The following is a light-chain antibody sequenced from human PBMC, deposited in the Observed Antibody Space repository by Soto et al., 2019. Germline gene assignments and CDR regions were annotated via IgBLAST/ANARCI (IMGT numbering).Light chain of an antibody. J-gene: IGKJ3*01. CDR3: QQRSNWGIT. CDR2: DAS. Sequence: EIVLTQSPAILSLSPGERATLSCRASQSVSSYLAWYQHKPGQAPRLLIYDASNRASGIPARFSGSGSGTDFTLTISSLEPEDFAVYYCQQRSNWGITFGPGTKVDIK. V-gene: IGKV3-11*01. CDR1: QSVSSY.